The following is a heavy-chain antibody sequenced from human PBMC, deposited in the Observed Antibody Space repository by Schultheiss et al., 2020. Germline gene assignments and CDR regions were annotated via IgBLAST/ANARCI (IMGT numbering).Heavy chain of an antibody. D-gene: IGHD2-15*01. Sequence: SETLSLTCTVSGGSVSSGSFYWSWIRQPPGKGLEWIGSIYYSGSTYYNPSLKSRVTISVDTSKNQFSLKLTSVTAADTAVYYCARGYCIGGSCYSADWFAPWGQGTLVTVSS. CDR1: GGSVSSGSFY. V-gene: IGHV4-39*07. J-gene: IGHJ5*02. CDR2: IYYSGST. CDR3: ARGYCIGGSCYSADWFAP.